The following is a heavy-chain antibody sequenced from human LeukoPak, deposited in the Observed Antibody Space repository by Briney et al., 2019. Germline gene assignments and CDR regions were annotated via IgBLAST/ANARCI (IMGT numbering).Heavy chain of an antibody. CDR3: AGSSSNPGHGNWFDP. CDR2: IYPKRGGT. D-gene: IGHD5-18*01. V-gene: IGHV1-2*02. Sequence: ASVKVSCEASGYTFTGYYVHWVRQAPGQGREWMGWIYPKRGGTNYAQKFHGRVNMTSDTFIRTAHMELRRLRSDDTAVYYCAGSSSNPGHGNWFDPWG. J-gene: IGHJ5*02. CDR1: GYTFTGYY.